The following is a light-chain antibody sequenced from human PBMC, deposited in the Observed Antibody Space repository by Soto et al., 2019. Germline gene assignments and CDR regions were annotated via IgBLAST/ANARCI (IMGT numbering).Light chain of an antibody. CDR2: AAS. J-gene: IGKJ2*02. CDR3: QQTYSTPRT. CDR1: QSISNF. V-gene: IGKV1-39*01. Sequence: DIQMTQSPSSLSASVGDRVTITCRASQSISNFLNWYQQKPGKAPQLLIHAASSLQSGVPSRFSGSGSGTDFTLTISSLQPEDFAAYYCQQTYSTPRTFGQGTKLEI.